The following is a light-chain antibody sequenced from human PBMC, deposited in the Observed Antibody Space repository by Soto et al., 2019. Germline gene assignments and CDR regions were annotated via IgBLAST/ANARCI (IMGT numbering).Light chain of an antibody. CDR2: VAS. Sequence: EIVLTQSPGTLSLSPGERATLSCRASQSVSDNYLAWYQQKPGQAPRLLIYVASSRATGIPDRFRGSGSGTDFTLTISRLEPEDFAVYYCQQYGSSSWTFGQGTKVDIK. CDR3: QQYGSSSWT. J-gene: IGKJ1*01. CDR1: QSVSDNY. V-gene: IGKV3-20*01.